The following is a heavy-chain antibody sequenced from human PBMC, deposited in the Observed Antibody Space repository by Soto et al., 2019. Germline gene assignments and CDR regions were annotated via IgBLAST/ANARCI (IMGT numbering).Heavy chain of an antibody. CDR3: ARLGAYYQSLDP. CDR2: IYYAGTT. CDR1: GGSISSSSYY. V-gene: IGHV4-61*05. J-gene: IGHJ5*02. D-gene: IGHD3-10*01. Sequence: SETLSLTCTVSGGSISSSSYYWAWIRQPPGKGLEWLGYIYYAGTTSYNPSLNSRVTLSLETSKSQFSLRLTSVTASDTAIYNCARLGAYYQSLDPWGQGTLVIVSS.